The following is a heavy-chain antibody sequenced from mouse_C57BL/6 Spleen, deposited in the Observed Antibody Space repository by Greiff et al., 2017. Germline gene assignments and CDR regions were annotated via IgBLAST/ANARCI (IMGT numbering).Heavy chain of an antibody. D-gene: IGHD2-1*01. V-gene: IGHV5-9-1*02. CDR2: ISSGGDYI. J-gene: IGHJ4*01. Sequence: EVKLVESGAGLVKPGGSLKLSCAASGFTFSSYAMSWVRQTPEQRLEWVAYISSGGDYIDYADTVKGRVTISRDNARNTLYLQMSSLRSEDTAMYYCTRVYGNYAMDYWGQGTSVTVSS. CDR1: GFTFSSYA. CDR3: TRVYGNYAMDY.